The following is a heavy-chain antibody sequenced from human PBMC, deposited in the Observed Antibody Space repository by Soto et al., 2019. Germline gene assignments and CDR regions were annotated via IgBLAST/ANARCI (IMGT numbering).Heavy chain of an antibody. J-gene: IGHJ4*02. CDR2: VYYDGSA. CDR1: GVSISSGNW. V-gene: IGHV4-4*02. CDR3: ARLVYDSRLNNVYFDY. Sequence: VHLQESGPGLAKPSGTLSLTCDVSGVSISSGNWWSWVRQPPGKGLEWIGEVYYDGSANYHPSLETRVTISVDRSKNLFSLRLNSVTAADTANYYCARLVYDSRLNNVYFDYWGQGTLVTVSS. D-gene: IGHD3-22*01.